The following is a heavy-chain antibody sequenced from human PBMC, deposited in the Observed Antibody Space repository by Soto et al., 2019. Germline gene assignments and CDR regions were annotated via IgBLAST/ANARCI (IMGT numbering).Heavy chain of an antibody. Sequence: PSETLSLTLAVYGGPFRCYYWSWIRQPPGKGLEWIGEINHSGSTNYNPSLRSRVGISVDTSKNEFSLRLSSVTAPDTAVYFCARSVAVPGAHIDYWGQGTQVTVSS. CDR1: GGPFRCYY. CDR2: INHSGST. J-gene: IGHJ4*02. D-gene: IGHD6-19*01. CDR3: ARSVAVPGAHIDY. V-gene: IGHV4-34*01.